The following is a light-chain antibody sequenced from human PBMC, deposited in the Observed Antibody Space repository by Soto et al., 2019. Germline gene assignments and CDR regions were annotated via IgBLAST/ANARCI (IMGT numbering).Light chain of an antibody. J-gene: IGLJ1*01. CDR3: SSYTSNNTLV. CDR1: SSDVGRYDY. Sequence: QSALTQPASVSGSPGQSITVSCTGTSSDVGRYDYVSWFQQHPGKAPKLMIFDVNNRPSGVSHRFSGSKSGNTASLTISGLQAEDEDDYYCSSYTSNNTLVFGSGTKLTVL. CDR2: DVN. V-gene: IGLV2-14*01.